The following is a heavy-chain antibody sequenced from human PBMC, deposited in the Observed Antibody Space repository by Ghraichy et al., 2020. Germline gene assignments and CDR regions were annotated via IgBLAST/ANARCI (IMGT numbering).Heavy chain of an antibody. CDR1: GYTFTSYY. CDR2: INPSGGST. CDR3: ARDRDTAMSMGDAFDI. D-gene: IGHD5-18*01. Sequence: SVKVSCKASGYTFTSYYMHWVRQAPGQGLEWMGIINPSGGSTSYAQKFQGRVTMTRDTSTSTVYMELSSLRSEDTAVYYCARDRDTAMSMGDAFDIWGQGTMVTVSS. V-gene: IGHV1-46*01. J-gene: IGHJ3*02.